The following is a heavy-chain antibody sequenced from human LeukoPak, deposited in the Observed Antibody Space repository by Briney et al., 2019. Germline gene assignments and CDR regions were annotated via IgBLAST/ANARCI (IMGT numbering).Heavy chain of an antibody. V-gene: IGHV4-38-2*02. Sequence: SETLSLTCTVSGYSINSGYYWGWIRQPPGKGLEWIGSMYHSGSTYYNPSLKSRVTISVDTSKNQFSLKLSSVTAADTAVYYCAGVRAAAGTIDYWGQGTLVTVSS. CDR2: MYHSGST. D-gene: IGHD6-13*01. J-gene: IGHJ4*02. CDR1: GYSINSGYY. CDR3: AGVRAAAGTIDY.